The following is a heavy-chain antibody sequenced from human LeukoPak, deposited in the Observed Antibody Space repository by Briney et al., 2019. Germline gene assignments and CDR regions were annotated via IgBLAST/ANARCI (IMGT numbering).Heavy chain of an antibody. Sequence: GGSLRLSCAASGFTFSNSWMHWVRQAPGKGLVWVSRSNPDGSSTTYADSVQGRFTISRDNAKNTLYLQMNSLRAEDTAVYYCARAYGSGTYYGYWGQGTLVTVSS. D-gene: IGHD3-10*01. CDR2: SNPDGSST. CDR3: ARAYGSGTYYGY. V-gene: IGHV3-74*01. J-gene: IGHJ4*02. CDR1: GFTFSNSW.